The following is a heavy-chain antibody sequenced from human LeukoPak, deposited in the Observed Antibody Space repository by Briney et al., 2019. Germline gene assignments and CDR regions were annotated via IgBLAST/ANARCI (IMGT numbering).Heavy chain of an antibody. V-gene: IGHV1-2*02. J-gene: IGHJ3*02. CDR1: GYTFTGYY. CDR3: AREGLYSGYGYDAFDI. D-gene: IGHD5-12*01. Sequence: GASVKVCCKASGYTFTGYYMHWVRQAPGQGLEWMGWINPNSGGTNYAQKFQGRVTMTRDTSISTAYMELSRLRSDDTAVYYCAREGLYSGYGYDAFDIWGQGTMVTVSS. CDR2: INPNSGGT.